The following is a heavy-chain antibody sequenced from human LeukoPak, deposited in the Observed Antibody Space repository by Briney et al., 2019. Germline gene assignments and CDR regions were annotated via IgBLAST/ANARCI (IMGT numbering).Heavy chain of an antibody. CDR3: ARDNMGFDY. D-gene: IGHD2/OR15-2a*01. V-gene: IGHV3-48*01. CDR2: ITTSSSSI. Sequence: PGRSLRLSCAASGFTFSSYAMHWVRQAPGKGLEWVSYITTSSSSIYYADSVKGRFTISRDNAKNSLYLQMNSLRAEDTAVYYCARDNMGFDYWGQGTLVTVSS. J-gene: IGHJ4*02. CDR1: GFTFSSYA.